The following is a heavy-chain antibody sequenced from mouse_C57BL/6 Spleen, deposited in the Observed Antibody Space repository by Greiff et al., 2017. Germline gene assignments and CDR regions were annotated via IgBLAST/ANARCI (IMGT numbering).Heavy chain of an antibody. D-gene: IGHD1-1*01. CDR2: INPSNGGT. CDR3: ASPYYGSHWYFDV. Sequence: VQLLQPGTELVKPGASVKLSCKASGYTFTSYWMHWVKQRPGQGLEWIGNINPSNGGTNYNEKFKSKATLTVDKSSSTAYMQLSSLTSEDSAVYYCASPYYGSHWYFDVWGTGTTVTVSS. J-gene: IGHJ1*03. CDR1: GYTFTSYW. V-gene: IGHV1-53*01.